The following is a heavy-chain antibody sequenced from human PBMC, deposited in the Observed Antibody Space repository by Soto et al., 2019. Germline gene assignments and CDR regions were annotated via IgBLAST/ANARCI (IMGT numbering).Heavy chain of an antibody. CDR2: INSDGSST. CDR1: GFTFSSYW. CDR3: ARGSFKREQQQLLGY. V-gene: IGHV3-74*01. Sequence: EVQLVESGGGLVQPGGSLRLSCAASGFTFSSYWMHWVRQAPGKGLVWVSRINSDGSSTSYADSVKGRFTISRDNAKNTLYLQMNSLRAEDTAVYYCARGSFKREQQQLLGYWGQGTLFTVSS. J-gene: IGHJ4*02. D-gene: IGHD6-13*01.